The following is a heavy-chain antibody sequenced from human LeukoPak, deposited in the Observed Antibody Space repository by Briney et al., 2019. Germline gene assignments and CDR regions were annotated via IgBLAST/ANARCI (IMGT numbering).Heavy chain of an antibody. CDR2: ITGSGDGT. J-gene: IGHJ4*02. CDR1: GFTFSTYA. Sequence: PGGSLRLSCAASGFTFSTYAMTWVRQAPGKGLEWVPSITGSGDGTSAADSVKGRFTISRDNSKNTLYLQMNSLRVEDTAAYYCAKAGLVRGGALDSWGQGTLVTVSS. V-gene: IGHV3-23*01. D-gene: IGHD4/OR15-4a*01. CDR3: AKAGLVRGGALDS.